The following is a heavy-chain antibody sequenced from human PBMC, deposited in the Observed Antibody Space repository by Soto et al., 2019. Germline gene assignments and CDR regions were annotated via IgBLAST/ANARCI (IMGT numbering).Heavy chain of an antibody. Sequence: QVQLVQSGAEEKKPGASVKVSCNASGYTFTSYAMHWVRQAPGQRLEWMGWINAGNGNTKYSQKFQGRVTITRDTSASTAYMELSSLRSEDTAVYYCAREHPPVVVAATPYYWGQGTLVTVSS. CDR2: INAGNGNT. CDR1: GYTFTSYA. J-gene: IGHJ4*02. V-gene: IGHV1-3*05. CDR3: AREHPPVVVAATPYY. D-gene: IGHD2-15*01.